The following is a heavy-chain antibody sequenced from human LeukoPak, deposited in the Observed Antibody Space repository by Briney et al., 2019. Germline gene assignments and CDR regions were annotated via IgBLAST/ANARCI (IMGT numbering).Heavy chain of an antibody. CDR3: ARRAARTVMSCGDFNRFAP. J-gene: IGHJ5*02. Sequence: SETLSLTCTVSGGSISGYYWSWIRQPPGKGLEWIGYIYYSGSTNYNPSLKSRVTISVDTSKNQFSLKLNSVTAADTAVYYCARRAARTVMSCGDFNRFAPWGQGTMVTVSS. CDR1: GGSISGYY. V-gene: IGHV4-59*01. CDR2: IYYSGST. D-gene: IGHD4-17*01.